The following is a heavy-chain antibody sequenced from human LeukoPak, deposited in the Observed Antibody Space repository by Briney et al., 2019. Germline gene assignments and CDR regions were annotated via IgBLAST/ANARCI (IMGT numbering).Heavy chain of an antibody. CDR3: SRRTATVYY. D-gene: IGHD4-11*01. Sequence: SVKVSCTASGDTCSSYVITWGRQAPGQGLEWKGMGIPIHGRANYAQKFQGRVTITADKSATTACMEVSSLTSEETPLYYCSRRTATVYYCGQATQISV. V-gene: IGHV1-69*04. CDR1: GDTCSSYV. CDR2: GIPIHGRA. J-gene: IGHJ4*02.